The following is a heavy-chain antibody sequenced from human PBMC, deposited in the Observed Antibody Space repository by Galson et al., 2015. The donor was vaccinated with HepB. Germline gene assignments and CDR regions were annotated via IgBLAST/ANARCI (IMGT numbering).Heavy chain of an antibody. Sequence: SLRLSCAASGFTFDDYTMHWVRQAPGKGLEWVSLIRWDGGSTYYADSVKGRFTISRDNSKNSLYLQMNSLRTEDTALYYCAKTARGLRYFDGFDYWGQGTLVTVSS. CDR1: GFTFDDYT. CDR3: AKTARGLRYFDGFDY. V-gene: IGHV3-43*01. CDR2: IRWDGGST. J-gene: IGHJ4*02. D-gene: IGHD3-9*01.